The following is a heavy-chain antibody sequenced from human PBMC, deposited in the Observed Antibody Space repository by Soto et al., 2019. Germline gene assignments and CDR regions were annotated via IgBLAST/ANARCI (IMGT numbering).Heavy chain of an antibody. CDR3: AKEAGGVSSSWYEAAEYFQH. CDR1: GFTFSSYA. CDR2: ISGSGGST. Sequence: GGSLRLSCAASGFTFSSYAMSWVRQAPGKGLEWVSAISGSGGSTYYADSVKGRFTISRDNSKNTLYLQMNSLRAEDTAVYYCAKEAGGVSSSWYEAAEYFQHWGQGTLVTVSS. D-gene: IGHD6-13*01. V-gene: IGHV3-23*01. J-gene: IGHJ1*01.